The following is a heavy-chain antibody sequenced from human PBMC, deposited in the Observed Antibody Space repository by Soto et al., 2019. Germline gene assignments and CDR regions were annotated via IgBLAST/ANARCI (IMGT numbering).Heavy chain of an antibody. Sequence: SVRVSCKASGGTFSSFGISWVRQAPGQGLEWMGGIIPVFGRPNYAQRFRGRLTITADESTNTSYMELIDLTSEDTAVYYCAREASGYDFWGQGTQVTVSS. CDR3: AREASGYDF. CDR1: GGTFSSFG. D-gene: IGHD5-12*01. V-gene: IGHV1-69*13. J-gene: IGHJ1*01. CDR2: IIPVFGRP.